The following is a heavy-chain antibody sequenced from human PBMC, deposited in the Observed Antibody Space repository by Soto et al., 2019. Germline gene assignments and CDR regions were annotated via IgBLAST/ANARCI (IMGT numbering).Heavy chain of an antibody. Sequence: EVQLVQSGAEVKKPGESLKIACKASGYNFNIYWIGWVRQIPGKGLELMGVIYPRDSDTTHSPSFQGLFTMSADESINTAYLHWSSLEASDTAMYYCARGCGGNCYGDACDMWGQGTRVTVSS. J-gene: IGHJ3*02. CDR1: GYNFNIYW. V-gene: IGHV5-51*01. CDR3: ARGCGGNCYGDACDM. D-gene: IGHD2-21*02. CDR2: IYPRDSDT.